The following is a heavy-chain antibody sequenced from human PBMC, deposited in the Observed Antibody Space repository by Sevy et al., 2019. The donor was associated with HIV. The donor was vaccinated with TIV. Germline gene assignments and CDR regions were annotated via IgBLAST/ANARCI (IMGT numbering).Heavy chain of an antibody. V-gene: IGHV3-33*05. CDR1: EFTFKTSG. CDR3: ARVNLHWFDP. CDR2: ISYDGTNK. Sequence: GGSLRLSCAASEFTFKTSGMHWVRQAPGKGLEWVAVISYDGTNKYYADSVKGRFTISKDNSKNTVYLQMNSLRAEDTVVYYCARVNLHWFDPWGQGTLVTVSS. J-gene: IGHJ5*02.